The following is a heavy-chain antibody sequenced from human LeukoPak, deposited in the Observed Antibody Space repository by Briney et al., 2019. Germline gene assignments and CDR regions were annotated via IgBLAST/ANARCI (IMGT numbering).Heavy chain of an antibody. CDR1: GLIFSSYE. CDR2: ISGDSNII. V-gene: IGHV3-48*03. Sequence: GGSLRLSCAASGLIFSSYEMNWVRQAPGQGLEWVSYISGDSNIIYYADSVKGRFSISRDNAKNSVYLQLDSLRAEDTAIYYCARKTPGTTYFDYWGQGILVTVSS. CDR3: ARKTPGTTYFDY. D-gene: IGHD1-7*01. J-gene: IGHJ4*02.